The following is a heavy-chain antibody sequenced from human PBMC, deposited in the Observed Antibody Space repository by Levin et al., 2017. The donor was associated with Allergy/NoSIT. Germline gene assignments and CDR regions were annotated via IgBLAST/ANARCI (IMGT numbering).Heavy chain of an antibody. D-gene: IGHD2-2*01. CDR3: ASRPGADVGPFDY. J-gene: IGHJ4*02. CDR2: IYRGGDT. Sequence: GASVKVSCAASGIIVSSNYMSWVRQAPGKGLEWVSVIYRGGDTYFADSVKGRFSISRDNSKNTLYLQMNNLRAEDTAVYYCASRPGADVGPFDYWGQGTLVTVSS. V-gene: IGHV3-53*01. CDR1: GIIVSSNY.